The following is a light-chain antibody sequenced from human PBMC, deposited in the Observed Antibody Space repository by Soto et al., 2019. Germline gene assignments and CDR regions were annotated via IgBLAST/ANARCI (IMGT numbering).Light chain of an antibody. CDR3: NSYTSSNTRV. CDR1: SCDVGAYNY. V-gene: IGLV2-14*01. Sequence: QSALTQPASVSGSPGQSITISCTGTSCDVGAYNYVSWYQQHPGKAPKLLIFEVSDRPSGVSNRFSGSKSGTTASLTISGLQAEAEADYYCNSYTSSNTRVFGGGTKLTVL. J-gene: IGLJ2*01. CDR2: EVS.